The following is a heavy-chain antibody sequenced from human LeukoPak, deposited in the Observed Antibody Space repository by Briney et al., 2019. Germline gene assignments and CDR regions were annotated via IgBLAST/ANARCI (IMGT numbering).Heavy chain of an antibody. CDR3: AREDYYDSGSNDY. V-gene: IGHV1-8*03. Sequence: ASVTVSCKASGCTFTTYDITWVRQATGQGLEWMGWMNPNSGNTAYARKFQGRVTITRNTSISTAYMELSSLRSEDTAVYYCAREDYYDSGSNDYWGQGTLVTVSS. D-gene: IGHD3-22*01. J-gene: IGHJ4*02. CDR2: MNPNSGNT. CDR1: GCTFTTYD.